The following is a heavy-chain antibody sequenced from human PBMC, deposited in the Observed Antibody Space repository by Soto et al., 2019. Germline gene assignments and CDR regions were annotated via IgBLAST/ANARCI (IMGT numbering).Heavy chain of an antibody. J-gene: IGHJ4*02. CDR2: IYYSGST. D-gene: IGHD5-18*01. Sequence: SETLSLTCTVSGGSISSYYWSWIRQPPGKGLEWIGYIYYSGSTNYNPSLKSRVTISVDTSKNQFSLKLSSVTAADTAVYHCASGRGYSYGSWDYWGQGTLVTVSS. V-gene: IGHV4-59*01. CDR1: GGSISSYY. CDR3: ASGRGYSYGSWDY.